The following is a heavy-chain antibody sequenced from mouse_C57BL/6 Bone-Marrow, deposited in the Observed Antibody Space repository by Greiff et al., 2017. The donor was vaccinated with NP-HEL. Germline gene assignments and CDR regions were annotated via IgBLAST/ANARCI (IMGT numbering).Heavy chain of an antibody. CDR3: VRQKGTFYYAMDY. V-gene: IGHV10-1*01. Sequence: EVKLVESGGGLVQPKGSLKLSCAASGFSFNPYAMNWVRQAPGQGLEWVARIRSKSNNYATYYADSVKDRFTISRDDSESMLYLQMNNLKTEDTAMYYCVRQKGTFYYAMDYWGQGTSVTVSS. CDR2: IRSKSNNYAT. J-gene: IGHJ4*01. CDR1: GFSFNPYA.